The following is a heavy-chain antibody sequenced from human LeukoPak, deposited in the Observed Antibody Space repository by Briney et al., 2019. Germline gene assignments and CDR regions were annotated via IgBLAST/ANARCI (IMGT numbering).Heavy chain of an antibody. J-gene: IGHJ6*03. CDR3: ARDRLEDYYYYMDV. V-gene: IGHV1-2*02. D-gene: IGHD1-1*01. CDR2: INPNSGGT. Sequence: VASVTVSCTASGYTFTGYYMHWVRQAPGQGLEWMGWINPNSGGTNYAQKFQGRVTMTRDTSISTAYMELSRLRSDDTAVYYCARDRLEDYYYYMDVWGKGTTVTVSS. CDR1: GYTFTGYY.